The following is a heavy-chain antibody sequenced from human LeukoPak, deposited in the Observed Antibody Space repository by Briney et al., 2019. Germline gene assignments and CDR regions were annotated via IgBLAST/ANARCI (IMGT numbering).Heavy chain of an antibody. CDR2: ITGSAGST. Sequence: GGSLRLSCAASGFTFSSYWMNWARQAPGKGLEWVSGITGSAGSTHYADSVKGRFTISRDNTKNTLYLQMNSLRAEDTAIYYCTRVGYIDEGIDYWGQGTLVTVSS. CDR3: TRVGYIDEGIDY. V-gene: IGHV3-23*01. CDR1: GFTFSSYW. J-gene: IGHJ4*02. D-gene: IGHD5-24*01.